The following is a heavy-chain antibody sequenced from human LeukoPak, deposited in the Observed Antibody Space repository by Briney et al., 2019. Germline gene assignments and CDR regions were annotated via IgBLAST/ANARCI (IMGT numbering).Heavy chain of an antibody. V-gene: IGHV3-30*18. J-gene: IGHJ3*02. CDR2: ISYDGSNK. CDR1: GFTFSSYG. Sequence: GGSLRLSCAASGFTFSSYGMHWVRQAPGKGLEWVAVISYDGSNKYYADSVRGRFTISRDNSKNTLYLQMNSLRAEDTAVYYCAKAISSVVVTAEDAFDIWGQGTMVTVSS. D-gene: IGHD2-21*02. CDR3: AKAISSVVVTAEDAFDI.